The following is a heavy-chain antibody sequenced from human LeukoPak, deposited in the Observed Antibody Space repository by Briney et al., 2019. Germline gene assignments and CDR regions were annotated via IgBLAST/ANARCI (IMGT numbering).Heavy chain of an antibody. CDR3: VRDSIYYYIDY. J-gene: IGHJ4*02. V-gene: IGHV1-24*01. Sequence: ASVKVSCKVSGDTLTEFAMHWVRQAPGKGLEWMGGFDPEDGETIYAQKFQGRVIMSEDTSTDTAYMELSSLRSEDTAVYYCVRDSIYYYIDYWGQGTLVTVSS. CDR1: GDTLTEFA. D-gene: IGHD3-3*02. CDR2: FDPEDGET.